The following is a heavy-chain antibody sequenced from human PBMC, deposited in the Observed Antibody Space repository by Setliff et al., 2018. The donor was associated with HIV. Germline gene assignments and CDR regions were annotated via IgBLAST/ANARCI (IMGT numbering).Heavy chain of an antibody. D-gene: IGHD6-19*01. CDR1: GGSFSAYY. CDR3: ARGPRVSAAVVETPSAY. Sequence: NPSETLSLTCAVSGGSFSAYYWTWIRQSPHKGLEWVGEIDHTGSAYYNPSLTSRVTISVDTSKNRFSLELSSVTAADTALYYCARGPRVSAAVVETPSAYWGQGTRVTVSS. J-gene: IGHJ4*02. CDR2: IDHTGSA. V-gene: IGHV4-34*01.